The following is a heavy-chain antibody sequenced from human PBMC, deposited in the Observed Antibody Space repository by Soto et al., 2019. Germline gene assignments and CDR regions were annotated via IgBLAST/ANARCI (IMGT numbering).Heavy chain of an antibody. D-gene: IGHD6-19*01. CDR3: AREYTESVDGPTPFYFDL. CDR2: TYITGDT. CDR1: GDSISTYY. J-gene: IGHJ4*02. Sequence: PSETLSLTCRVSGDSISTYYWSWIRQSAGKGLEWIGRTYITGDTNYNPSLKSRVTMSLDASKYQLSLHLSSVTAADTALYYCAREYTESVDGPTPFYFDLWGQGTPVTVSS. V-gene: IGHV4-4*07.